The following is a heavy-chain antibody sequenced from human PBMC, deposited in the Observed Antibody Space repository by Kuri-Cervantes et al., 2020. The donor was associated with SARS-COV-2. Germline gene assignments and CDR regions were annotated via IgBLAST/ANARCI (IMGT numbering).Heavy chain of an antibody. CDR3: ARGGTYYYDRSGFDWFDP. D-gene: IGHD3-22*01. J-gene: IGHJ5*02. V-gene: IGHV4-59*01. Sequence: SETLSLTCTVSDGSISNYYWSWIRQPPGEGLEWIGYIYHSGSTNYNPSLNSRVTISIDTSKNQFALRLSTVTAADTAVYYCARGGTYYYDRSGFDWFDPWGQGTLVTVSS. CDR2: IYHSGST. CDR1: DGSISNYY.